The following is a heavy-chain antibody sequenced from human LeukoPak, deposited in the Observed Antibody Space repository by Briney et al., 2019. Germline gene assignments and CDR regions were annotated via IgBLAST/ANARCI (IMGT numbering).Heavy chain of an antibody. D-gene: IGHD6-13*01. J-gene: IGHJ1*01. CDR2: INQDGSEK. V-gene: IGHV3-7*01. CDR3: ARESTAGYNSSWYGFRN. CDR1: GFTFSGYW. Sequence: GGSLRLSCAASGFTFSGYWMSWVRQAPGRGLEWVANINQDGSEKYYVDPVKGRFTISRDNAKNSLFLQMGSLRVEDTAVYYCARESTAGYNSSWYGFRNWGQGTLVSVSS.